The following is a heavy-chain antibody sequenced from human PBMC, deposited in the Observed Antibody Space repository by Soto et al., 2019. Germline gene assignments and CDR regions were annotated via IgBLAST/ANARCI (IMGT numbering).Heavy chain of an antibody. V-gene: IGHV4-39*01. J-gene: IGHJ5*02. CDR1: GGSISKSSYY. Sequence: KTSETLSLTCTVSGGSISKSSYYWVWIRQPPGKGLEWVGSMSYSGGTYYNPSLKSRVAISIDTSKNQLSLQVSSVTAADTAVYYCSRRAPEGFDPWGQGTLVTVSS. CDR2: MSYSGGT. CDR3: SRRAPEGFDP.